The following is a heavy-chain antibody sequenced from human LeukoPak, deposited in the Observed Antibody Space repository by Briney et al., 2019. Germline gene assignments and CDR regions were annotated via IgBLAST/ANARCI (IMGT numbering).Heavy chain of an antibody. CDR2: LNPNSGGT. J-gene: IGHJ4*02. Sequence: GASVNVSCMASGYSFTDYYMHWVRQDPGQRREGMGWLNPNSGGTNYAQKFQGRVTMTRDTSISTAYMELSRLRSDDTAMYYCARDSRIATPSLGYWGQGTLVTVSS. D-gene: IGHD6-13*01. V-gene: IGHV1-2*02. CDR3: ARDSRIATPSLGY. CDR1: GYSFTDYY.